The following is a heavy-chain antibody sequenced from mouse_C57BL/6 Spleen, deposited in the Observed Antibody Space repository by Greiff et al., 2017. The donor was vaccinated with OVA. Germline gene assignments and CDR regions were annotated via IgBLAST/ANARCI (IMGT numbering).Heavy chain of an antibody. D-gene: IGHD2-10*02. CDR2: IYPGDGDT. J-gene: IGHJ4*01. Sequence: VQLQQSGAELVKPGASVKISCKASGYAFSSYWMNWVKQRPGKGLEWIGQIYPGDGDTNYNGKFKGKATLTADKSSSTAYMQLSSLTSEDSAVYFCAREYDYYAMDYWGQGTSVTVSS. V-gene: IGHV1-80*01. CDR3: AREYDYYAMDY. CDR1: GYAFSSYW.